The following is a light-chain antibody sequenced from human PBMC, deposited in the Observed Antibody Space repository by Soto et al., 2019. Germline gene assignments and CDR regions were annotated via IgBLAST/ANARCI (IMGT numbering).Light chain of an antibody. V-gene: IGKV1-33*01. CDR3: QKHDGVPL. Sequence: IHLTQSPSPLSASVEERLTITSQPSQDISIHLNWYHQKQGKAPNLLIYDASDLETGVPSRFSGGGSGTFFSFSINSLQPEDIATYYCQKHDGVPLFGPGTKVEIK. CDR2: DAS. J-gene: IGKJ3*01. CDR1: QDISIH.